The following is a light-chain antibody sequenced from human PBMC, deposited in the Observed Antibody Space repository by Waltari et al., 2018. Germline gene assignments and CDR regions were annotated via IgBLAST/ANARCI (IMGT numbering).Light chain of an antibody. Sequence: DIQMTQSPSTLSASVGDRVTITCRASQTITSWLAWYQQKPGKAPKLLSYDASRLESGVPSRFSGSGSGTEFTLTITSLQPDDFATYYCQQYNSYGLTFGGGTKVDIK. CDR1: QTITSW. J-gene: IGKJ4*01. CDR2: DAS. CDR3: QQYNSYGLT. V-gene: IGKV1-5*01.